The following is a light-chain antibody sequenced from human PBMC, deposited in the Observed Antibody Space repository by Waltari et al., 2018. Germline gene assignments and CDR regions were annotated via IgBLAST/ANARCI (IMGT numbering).Light chain of an antibody. CDR3: QQYLRAPRT. V-gene: IGKV4-1*01. CDR1: QSLLYDIDNKGY. CDR2: WAS. Sequence: DIVMTQSPDSLAVSLGERATINCKSSQSLLYDIDNKGYLAWYQQKPGQPPKLLIHWASTRESGVPDRFSGSGSGTDFTLTINSLQADDVAVYYCQQYLRAPRTFAQGTGLEIK. J-gene: IGKJ2*02.